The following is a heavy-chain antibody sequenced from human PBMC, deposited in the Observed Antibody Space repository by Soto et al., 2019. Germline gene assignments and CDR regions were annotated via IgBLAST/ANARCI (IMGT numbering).Heavy chain of an antibody. CDR2: IIPIFGTA. J-gene: IGHJ4*02. V-gene: IGHV1-69*01. CDR1: GGTFSSYA. Sequence: QVQLVQSGAEVKKPGSSVKVSCKASGGTFSSYAISWVRQVPGQGLEWMGGIIPIFGTANYAQKFQGRVTITADESTSTAYMELSSLRSEDTAVYYCARVNPYRAAARKRYYFDYWGQGTLVTVSS. CDR3: ARVNPYRAAARKRYYFDY. D-gene: IGHD6-13*01.